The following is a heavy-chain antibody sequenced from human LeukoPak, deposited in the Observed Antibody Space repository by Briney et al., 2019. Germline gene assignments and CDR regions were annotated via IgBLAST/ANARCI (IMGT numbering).Heavy chain of an antibody. D-gene: IGHD2-2*01. CDR3: ARFLPRYCSSTSCHHYYMDV. Sequence: PSETLPLTCTVSGGSISSYYWSWLRQPPGKGLEGIGYIYYSGSTNYNPSLKSRVTISVDTSKNQFSLKLSSVTAADTAVYYCARFLPRYCSSTSCHHYYMDVWGKGATVTVSS. CDR2: IYYSGST. CDR1: GGSISSYY. J-gene: IGHJ6*03. V-gene: IGHV4-59*01.